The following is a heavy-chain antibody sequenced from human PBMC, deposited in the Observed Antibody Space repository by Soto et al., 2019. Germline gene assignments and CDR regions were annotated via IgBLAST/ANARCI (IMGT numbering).Heavy chain of an antibody. D-gene: IGHD1-26*01. V-gene: IGHV1-69*01. J-gene: IGHJ6*02. CDR2: SIPIFGTA. Sequence: QVQLVQSGAEVKKPGSSVKVSCKASGGTCSSYAISWVRHAPGQGLEWMGGSIPIFGTANYAQKFQGRVTITADESTRTAYMELSSLRSEDTAVYYCARGQLKSGRYYPFYYCYGMDVWGQGTTVTVSS. CDR3: ARGQLKSGRYYPFYYCYGMDV. CDR1: GGTCSSYA.